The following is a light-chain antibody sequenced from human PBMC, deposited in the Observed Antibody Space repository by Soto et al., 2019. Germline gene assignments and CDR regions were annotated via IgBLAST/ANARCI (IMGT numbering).Light chain of an antibody. J-gene: IGKJ5*01. CDR3: QQRSYWPPIT. CDR2: DAS. CDR1: QSVRSH. Sequence: LTQSPAPLSWSPGETATLSCRASQSVRSHLAWCQQRSCEPPRLLSYDASYTATGVPRRVSSSGSGAEFPLTISGVESGHSAIYYCQQRSYWPPITVGQGPRRQSK. V-gene: IGKV3-11*01.